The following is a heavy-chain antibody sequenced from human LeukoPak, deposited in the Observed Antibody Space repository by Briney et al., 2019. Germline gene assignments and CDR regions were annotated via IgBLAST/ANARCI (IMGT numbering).Heavy chain of an antibody. V-gene: IGHV3-21*01. J-gene: IGHJ6*02. D-gene: IGHD2-2*01. Sequence: GGSLRLSCAASGFAFSSYSMGWVRQAPGKGLEWVSSITISSSYIYYEDSVKGRFTISRDNAKNSLYLQMNRLRAEDTAVYYCARDCTSCLGENYYYGMDVWGQGTTVTVSS. CDR3: ARDCTSCLGENYYYGMDV. CDR2: ITISSSYI. CDR1: GFAFSSYS.